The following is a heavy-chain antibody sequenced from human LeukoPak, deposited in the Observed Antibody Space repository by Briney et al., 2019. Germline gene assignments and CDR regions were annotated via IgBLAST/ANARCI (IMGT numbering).Heavy chain of an antibody. CDR3: ASTATGAVGYWFDP. CDR2: IFYSGTT. J-gene: IGHJ5*02. Sequence: SETLSLTCTVSGGSINNYYWSWIRQPPGQGLEWIGYIFYSGTTHYNPSLKSRVTISVDTSKNQFTLRLSSVTAADTAMYYCASTATGAVGYWFDPWGQGTLVTVSS. V-gene: IGHV4-59*01. D-gene: IGHD6-13*01. CDR1: GGSINNYY.